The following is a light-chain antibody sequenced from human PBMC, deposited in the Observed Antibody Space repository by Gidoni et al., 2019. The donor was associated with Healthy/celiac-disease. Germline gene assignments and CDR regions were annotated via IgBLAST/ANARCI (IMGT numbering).Light chain of an antibody. Sequence: DIQMTQSPSTLSASVGDRVTITCRASQSISSWWAWYQQKPGKAPQLLIYDAYSLESGVPLRFSGSGSGTEFTLTISSLQPDDFATYYCQQYNSYSYTFGQGTKLEIK. CDR3: QQYNSYSYT. J-gene: IGKJ2*01. CDR2: DAY. CDR1: QSISSW. V-gene: IGKV1-5*01.